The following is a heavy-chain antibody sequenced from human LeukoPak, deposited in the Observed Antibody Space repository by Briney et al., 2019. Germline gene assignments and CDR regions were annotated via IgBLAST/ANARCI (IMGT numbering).Heavy chain of an antibody. CDR3: ANLGSGSPIDY. D-gene: IGHD1-26*01. CDR2: ISYDGSNE. Sequence: PGGSLRLSCAASGFTFSSYGMHWVRQAPGKGLEWVVVISYDGSNEYYADSVKGRFTISRDNSKNTLYLQMNSLRAEDTAVYYCANLGSGSPIDYWGQGTLVTVSS. CDR1: GFTFSSYG. V-gene: IGHV3-30*18. J-gene: IGHJ4*02.